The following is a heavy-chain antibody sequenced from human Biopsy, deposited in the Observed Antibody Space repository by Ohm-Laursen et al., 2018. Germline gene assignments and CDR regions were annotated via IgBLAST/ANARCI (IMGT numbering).Heavy chain of an antibody. Sequence: SVQVYCKASGGTFSNYAISWARQAPGQGLEWMGGIIPMFGTANYAQMFQGRVTISADESTSTSYMELSSLTTEDTAIYYCARGPHSGSHSCFDYWGRGTLVTVSS. CDR2: IIPMFGTA. V-gene: IGHV1-69*13. D-gene: IGHD1-26*01. CDR3: ARGPHSGSHSCFDY. CDR1: GGTFSNYA. J-gene: IGHJ4*02.